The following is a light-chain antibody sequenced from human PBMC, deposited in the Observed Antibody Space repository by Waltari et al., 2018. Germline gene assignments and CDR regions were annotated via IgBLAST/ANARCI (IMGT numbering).Light chain of an antibody. V-gene: IGKV3-11*01. J-gene: IGKJ1*01. CDR3: QQRSNWPWT. CDR2: DAS. CDR1: QSVSSY. Sequence: EIVLTQSPATLSLSPGERATLSCRASQSVSSYLAWYQQKPGQAPGPLIYDASNRATGIPARFSGRGSGTDFTLTISSLEPEDFAVYYCQQRSNWPWTFGQGTKVEIK.